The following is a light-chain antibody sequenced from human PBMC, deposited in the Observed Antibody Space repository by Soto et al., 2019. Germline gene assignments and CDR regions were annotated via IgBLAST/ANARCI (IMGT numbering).Light chain of an antibody. Sequence: EIVLTQSPGTLSLSPGERATLSCRASQSVSRSYLAWYQQKPGQAPRLLIYGASNRATGIPDSFSGSGSGTDFTLTISRLEPEDFAVYYCQQYGSSPTFGQGTKLEIK. J-gene: IGKJ2*01. CDR1: QSVSRSY. V-gene: IGKV3-20*01. CDR3: QQYGSSPT. CDR2: GAS.